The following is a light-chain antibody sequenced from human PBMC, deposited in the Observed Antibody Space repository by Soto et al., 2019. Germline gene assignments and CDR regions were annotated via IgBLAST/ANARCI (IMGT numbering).Light chain of an antibody. CDR3: SSYAGSDNFVV. CDR2: EVF. CDR1: SSDVGGYNF. J-gene: IGLJ2*01. V-gene: IGLV2-8*01. Sequence: QSALTQPPSASGSPGESVTISCSGTSSDVGGYNFVSWYQQLPGKAPKLMIYEVFKRPSGVPDRFSGSKSSNAASLTVSGLQADDEADYYCSSYAGSDNFVVFGGGTKLTVL.